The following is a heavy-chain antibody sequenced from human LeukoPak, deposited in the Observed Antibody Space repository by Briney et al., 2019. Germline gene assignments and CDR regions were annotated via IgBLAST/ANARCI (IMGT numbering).Heavy chain of an antibody. CDR3: ARVSSGWYPFDY. D-gene: IGHD6-19*01. Sequence: PGGPLRLSWAASGFTFISYGMGGVGQAPGRGLGWGPNIKKDGREKYYVDSVKGRFTISRDNAKNSLYLQMNSLRAEDTAVYYCARVSSGWYPFDYWGQGTLVTVSS. J-gene: IGHJ4*02. V-gene: IGHV3-7*03. CDR1: GFTFISYG. CDR2: IKKDGREK.